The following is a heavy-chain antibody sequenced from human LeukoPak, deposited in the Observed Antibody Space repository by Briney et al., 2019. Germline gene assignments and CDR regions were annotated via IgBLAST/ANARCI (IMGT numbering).Heavy chain of an antibody. D-gene: IGHD1-26*01. V-gene: IGHV3-9*01. Sequence: PGGSLRLSCAASGFTFSSYGMHWVRQAPGKGLEWVSGISWNSGSIGYADSVKGRFTISRDNAKNSLYLQMNSLRAEDTALYYCAKDSQVGATRYYFDYWGQGTLVTVSS. J-gene: IGHJ4*02. CDR1: GFTFSSYG. CDR3: AKDSQVGATRYYFDY. CDR2: ISWNSGSI.